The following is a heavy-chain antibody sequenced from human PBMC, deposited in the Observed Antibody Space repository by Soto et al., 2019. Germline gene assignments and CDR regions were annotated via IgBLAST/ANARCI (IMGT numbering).Heavy chain of an antibody. D-gene: IGHD5-12*01. Sequence: PSETLSLTCSVSGGSISSGGYYWSWIRQPPGKGLEWIGYIYYSGSTNYNPSLKSRVTISVDTSKNQFSLKLSSVTAADTAVYYCAIGFFLVTTPEAPYYGMDVWGQGTTVTVSS. CDR2: IYYSGST. CDR3: AIGFFLVTTPEAPYYGMDV. J-gene: IGHJ6*02. CDR1: GGSISSGGYY. V-gene: IGHV4-61*08.